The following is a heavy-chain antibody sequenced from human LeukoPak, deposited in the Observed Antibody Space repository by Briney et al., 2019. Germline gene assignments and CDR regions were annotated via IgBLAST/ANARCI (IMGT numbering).Heavy chain of an antibody. CDR1: GFTFDDYA. J-gene: IGHJ3*02. V-gene: IGHV3-9*01. CDR2: ISWNSGSI. Sequence: PGGSLRLSCAASGFTFDDYAMHWVRHAPGKGLEWVSGISWNSGSIGYADSVKGRLTISRDNAKNSLYLQMNSLRAEDTALYYCAKAATIFLADAFDIWGQGTMVTVSS. CDR3: AKAATIFLADAFDI. D-gene: IGHD3-3*01.